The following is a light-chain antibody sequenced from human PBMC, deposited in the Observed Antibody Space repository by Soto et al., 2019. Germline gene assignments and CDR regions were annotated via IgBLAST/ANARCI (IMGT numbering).Light chain of an antibody. CDR1: EDVSRW. J-gene: IGKJ2*01. CDR2: GAT. CDR3: QQANGFPRS. Sequence: DIQMTQSPSYVYASVGDTVTFTCRASEDVSRWLGWYQQKPGRAPSLLIFGATSLQDGVPSRFSATESGAHFTLTINGVQPDDFATYFCQQANGFPRSFGQGTKLDFK. V-gene: IGKV1D-12*01.